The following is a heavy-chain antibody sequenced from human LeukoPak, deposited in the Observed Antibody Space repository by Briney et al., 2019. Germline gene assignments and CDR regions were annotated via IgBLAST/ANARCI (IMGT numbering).Heavy chain of an antibody. CDR3: ATRYYDYVWGSYPPFDY. Sequence: PGGSLRLSCAASGFTFSSYAMSWVPEALGKGLEWVSAISGGGGSTYYADSVKGRFAIFRDNSKNTLYLQMNSLRAEDTAVYYCATRYYDYVWGSYPPFDYWGQGTLVTVSS. D-gene: IGHD3-16*01. CDR2: ISGGGGST. CDR1: GFTFSSYA. V-gene: IGHV3-23*01. J-gene: IGHJ4*02.